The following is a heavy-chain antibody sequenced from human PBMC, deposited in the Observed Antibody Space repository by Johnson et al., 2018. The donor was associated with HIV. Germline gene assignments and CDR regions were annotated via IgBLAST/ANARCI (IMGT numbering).Heavy chain of an antibody. CDR2: ISYDGSNK. D-gene: IGHD6-19*01. CDR1: GFTFSNYA. Sequence: VQLVESGGGVVQPGRSLRLSCAASGFTFSNYAMHWVRQAPGKGLEWVAVISYDGSNKYYADSVKGRFTISRDNSKNTLYLQMNSLRPEDTAVYYCARDSGSGWGGDAFDFWGQGTTVTVSS. J-gene: IGHJ3*01. V-gene: IGHV3-30*04. CDR3: ARDSGSGWGGDAFDF.